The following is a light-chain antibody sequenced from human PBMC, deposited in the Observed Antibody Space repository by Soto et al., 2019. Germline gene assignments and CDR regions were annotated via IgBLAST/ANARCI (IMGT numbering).Light chain of an antibody. J-gene: IGKJ1*01. CDR2: SAS. CDR1: QDISSY. Sequence: DIQLTQSPSFLSASVGDRVPITCRASQDISSYLAWYQQRPGKVPRFLTHSASTLQSGVPSRFSATGSGTTFTLTISSLQPEDIATYYCQQLNRFPRTFGQGTKVEV. CDR3: QQLNRFPRT. V-gene: IGKV1-9*01.